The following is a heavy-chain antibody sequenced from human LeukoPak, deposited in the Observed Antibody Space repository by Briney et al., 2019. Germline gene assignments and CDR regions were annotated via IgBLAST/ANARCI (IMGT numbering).Heavy chain of an antibody. V-gene: IGHV3-74*01. CDR1: GFTFSSDW. CDR3: ARLDY. CDR2: INSNVSST. J-gene: IGHJ4*02. Sequence: GGSLRLSCAASGFTFSSDWMHCVREAPGKGLWWVSRINSNVSSTSYADSVKGRFTISRDNANNTLYLQMNSLRAEDTAVYYCARLDYWGQGTLVTVSS.